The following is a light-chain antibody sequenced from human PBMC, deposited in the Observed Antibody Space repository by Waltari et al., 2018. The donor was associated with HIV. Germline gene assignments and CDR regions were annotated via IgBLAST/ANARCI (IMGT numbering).Light chain of an antibody. V-gene: IGLV1-40*01. CDR3: QSYDSSLSGSG. CDR2: GSC. CDR1: SSNIGAGYD. J-gene: IGLJ3*02. Sequence: QSVLTQPPSVSGAPGQRVTISCTGSSSNIGAGYDVQWYHQLPGTAPKLLIDGSCQRPAGVPDRVSGSKSGTSASRAITGLQAEDEADYYCQSYDSSLSGSGFGGGTKLTVL.